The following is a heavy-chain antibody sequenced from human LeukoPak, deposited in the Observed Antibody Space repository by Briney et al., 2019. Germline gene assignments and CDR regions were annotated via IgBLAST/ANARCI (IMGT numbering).Heavy chain of an antibody. J-gene: IGHJ4*02. CDR3: ARAPSYYYDSSGYSFDY. V-gene: IGHV1-69*04. CDR1: GYTFTSYD. Sequence: ASVKVSCKASGYTFTSYDISWVRQAPGQGLEWMGRIIPILGIANYAQKFQGRVTITADKSTSTAYMELSSLRSEDTAVYYCARAPSYYYDSSGYSFDYWGQGTLVTVSS. D-gene: IGHD3-22*01. CDR2: IIPILGIA.